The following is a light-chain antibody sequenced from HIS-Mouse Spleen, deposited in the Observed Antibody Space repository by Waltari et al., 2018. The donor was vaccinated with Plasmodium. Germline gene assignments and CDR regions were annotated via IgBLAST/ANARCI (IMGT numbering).Light chain of an antibody. CDR1: AFPKKY. Sequence: SYELTQPPSVSVSPGQTARITCPGDAFPKKYACCYQQKSGQAPVLVIYEDSKRPPGIPERFSGSSSGTMATLTISGAQVEDEADYYCYSTDSSGNHRVFGGGTKLTVL. J-gene: IGLJ3*02. CDR2: EDS. CDR3: YSTDSSGNHRV. V-gene: IGLV3-10*01.